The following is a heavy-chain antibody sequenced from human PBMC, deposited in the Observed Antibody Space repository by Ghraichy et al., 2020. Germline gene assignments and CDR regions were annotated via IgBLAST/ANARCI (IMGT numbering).Heavy chain of an antibody. CDR2: IKSKTDGGTT. CDR1: GFTFSNAW. V-gene: IGHV3-15*01. D-gene: IGHD3-16*02. Sequence: GESLNISCAASGFTFSNAWMSWVRQAPGKGLEWVGRIKSKTDGGTTDYAAPVKGRFTISRDDSKNTLYLQMNSLKTEDTAVYYCTTDRYDYVWGSYRRDFDYWGQGTLVTVSS. J-gene: IGHJ4*02. CDR3: TTDRYDYVWGSYRRDFDY.